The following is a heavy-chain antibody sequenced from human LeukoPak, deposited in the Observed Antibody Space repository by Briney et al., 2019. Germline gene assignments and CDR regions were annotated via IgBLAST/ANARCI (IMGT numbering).Heavy chain of an antibody. CDR1: GYTFSIYW. CDR2: IYPGDSDT. CDR3: VSQDGSGSYYFDY. Sequence: GASLKISCKGSGYTFSIYWSGWVRQLAGKGLEWMGVIYPGDSDTRYSPSFQGQVTISVDKSISSAYLQWSGLKASDTAMYYCVSQDGSGSYYFDYWGQGILVTVST. D-gene: IGHD6-19*01. V-gene: IGHV5-51*01. J-gene: IGHJ4*02.